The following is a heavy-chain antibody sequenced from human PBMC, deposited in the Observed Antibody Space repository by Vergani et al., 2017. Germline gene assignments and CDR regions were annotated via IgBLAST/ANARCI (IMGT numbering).Heavy chain of an antibody. CDR1: GGTFSSYA. Sequence: QVQLVQSGAEVKKPGSSVKVSCKASGGTFSSYAISWVRQAPGQGLEWMGGIIPIFGTANYAQKFQGRVTITADESTSTAYMELSSLRSEDTAVYYCARSRGIVVVPVARLNNGFDPWGQGTLVTVSS. J-gene: IGHJ5*02. V-gene: IGHV1-69*01. CDR3: ARSRGIVVVPVARLNNGFDP. D-gene: IGHD2-2*01. CDR2: IIPIFGTA.